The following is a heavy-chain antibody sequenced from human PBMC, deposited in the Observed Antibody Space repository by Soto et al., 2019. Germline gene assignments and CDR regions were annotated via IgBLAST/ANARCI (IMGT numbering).Heavy chain of an antibody. V-gene: IGHV3-33*01. Sequence: GGSLRLSCAASGFTFSSYGMHWVRQAPGKGLEWVAFIWHDGGNKFYAESVKGRFTISRDNSKNTLYLQMTSLSAEDTAMYYCARDGDVNTGFGKGYWGQGNLVTVSS. CDR1: GFTFSSYG. J-gene: IGHJ4*02. CDR2: IWHDGGNK. D-gene: IGHD3-16*01. CDR3: ARDGDVNTGFGKGY.